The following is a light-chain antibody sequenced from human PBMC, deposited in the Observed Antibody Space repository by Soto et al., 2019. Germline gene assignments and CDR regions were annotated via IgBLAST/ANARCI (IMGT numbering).Light chain of an antibody. CDR1: SSDVGSYNY. V-gene: IGLV2-14*03. Sequence: QSALTQPRSVSGSPGQSITISCTGSSSDVGSYNYVSWYQQHPGQAPKFMIYDVNKRPSGVSHRFSGSKSGNTASLTISGLQAEDEADYYCSSYTSSSSYVFGTGTKVTVL. CDR2: DVN. CDR3: SSYTSSSSYV. J-gene: IGLJ1*01.